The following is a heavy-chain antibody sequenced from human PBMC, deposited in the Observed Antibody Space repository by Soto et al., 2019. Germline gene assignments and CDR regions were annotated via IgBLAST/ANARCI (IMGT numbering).Heavy chain of an antibody. CDR1: GGSVSSGSYY. CDR3: ARDYGDRWGDYSGMDV. Sequence: QVQLQESGPGLVKPSETLSLTCTVSGGSVSSGSYYWSWIRQPPGKGLEWIGYIYYSGSTNYNPSLKSRVTISXXTXKXXVAPKLSSVTAADTAVYYCARDYGDRWGDYSGMDVWGQGTTVTVSS. CDR2: IYYSGST. V-gene: IGHV4-61*01. D-gene: IGHD4-17*01. J-gene: IGHJ6*02.